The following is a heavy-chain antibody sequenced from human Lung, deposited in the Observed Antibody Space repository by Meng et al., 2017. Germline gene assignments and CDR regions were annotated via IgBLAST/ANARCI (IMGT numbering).Heavy chain of an antibody. Sequence: QVQLQESGPGLVKPSQTLPLTCPVSGGSISSGGYYWSWIRQHPGKGLEWIGYIHDSGSTYYNPSLKSRVTISADTSKNQFSLKLSSVTAADTAVYYCARASYGSGSPLGESWFDPWGQGTLVTVSS. CDR1: GGSISSGGYY. V-gene: IGHV4-31*03. CDR2: IHDSGST. CDR3: ARASYGSGSPLGESWFDP. J-gene: IGHJ5*02. D-gene: IGHD3-10*01.